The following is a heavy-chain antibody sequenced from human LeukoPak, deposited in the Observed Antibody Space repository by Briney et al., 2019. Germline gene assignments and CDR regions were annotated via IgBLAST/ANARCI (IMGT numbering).Heavy chain of an antibody. CDR2: IDNDGRT. D-gene: IGHD6-19*01. V-gene: IGHV3-53*01. CDR3: ARDDTSGGYYEFGY. CDR1: GFTVSSSY. Sequence: GGSLRLSCAASGFTVSSSYMSWVRQAPGKGLECVSVIDNDGRTYYANSVKGRFTISRDVSQNMVYLQVNSLRDDDTAVYYCARDDTSGGYYEFGYWGQGALLIVSS. J-gene: IGHJ4*02.